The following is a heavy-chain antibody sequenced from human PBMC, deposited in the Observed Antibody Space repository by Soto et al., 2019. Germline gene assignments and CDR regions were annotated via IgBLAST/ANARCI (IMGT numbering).Heavy chain of an antibody. CDR1: GGTFSSSG. J-gene: IGHJ4*02. CDR3: ATSRDTTGYFDH. Sequence: QVQLVPSGAEVRKPGSSVKVSCKASGGTFSSSGINWVRQAPGQGLVWSGGIIPLSGTSSHAQTVQGRVTNTPDESTGTVNMELGSLTSDDTAVYYCATSRDTTGYFDHWGQGTLVTVSS. V-gene: IGHV1-69*01. D-gene: IGHD1-1*01. CDR2: IIPLSGTS.